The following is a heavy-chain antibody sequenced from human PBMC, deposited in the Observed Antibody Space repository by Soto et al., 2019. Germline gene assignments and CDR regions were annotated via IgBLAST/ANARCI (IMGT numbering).Heavy chain of an antibody. J-gene: IGHJ4*02. D-gene: IGHD3-3*01. CDR3: ARKGVAFDY. CDR2: ISTTSSSI. Sequence: GGSLRLSCAASGFTFSSYSMNWVRQAPGKGLEWISYISTTSSSIYYADSVKGRFTISRDDAKNSLFLQMNSLRDEDTAVYYCARKGVAFDYWGQGALVTVSS. V-gene: IGHV3-48*02. CDR1: GFTFSSYS.